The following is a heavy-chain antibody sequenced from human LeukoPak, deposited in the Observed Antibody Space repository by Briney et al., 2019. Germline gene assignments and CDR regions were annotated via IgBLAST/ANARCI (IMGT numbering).Heavy chain of an antibody. Sequence: GGSLRLSCEASGFTFSSSWMSWVRQAPGKGLEWVANIKQDGSEKYYVDSVKGRFTISRDKAKNSLYLQMNSLRAEDTAVYYCAKTTGRGWDYWGQGTLVTVSS. V-gene: IGHV3-7*01. CDR1: GFTFSSSW. CDR2: IKQDGSEK. D-gene: IGHD1-1*01. J-gene: IGHJ4*02. CDR3: AKTTGRGWDY.